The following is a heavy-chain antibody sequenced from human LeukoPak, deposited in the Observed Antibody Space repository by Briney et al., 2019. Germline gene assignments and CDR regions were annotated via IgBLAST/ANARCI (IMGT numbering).Heavy chain of an antibody. CDR3: AREVFIAAAGNKLDI. V-gene: IGHV1-2*02. J-gene: IGHJ3*02. D-gene: IGHD6-13*01. CDR1: GYTFTDYY. CDR2: INPNSGVT. Sequence: GASVKVSCKASGYTFTDYYIHWVRQAPGQGPEWMGWINPNSGVTNYAQEFQGRVTMTRDTSISTAYMEVSRLRSDDTAVYYCAREVFIAAAGNKLDIWGQGTMVTVSS.